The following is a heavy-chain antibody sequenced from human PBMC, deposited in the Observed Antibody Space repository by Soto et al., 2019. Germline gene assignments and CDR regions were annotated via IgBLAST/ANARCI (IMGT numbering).Heavy chain of an antibody. J-gene: IGHJ4*02. CDR3: ARVSQQLRAPMLDX. V-gene: IGHV4-59*01. CDR1: GGSISSYY. CDR2: IYYSGST. D-gene: IGHD6-13*01. Sequence: PTETLSLTCTVSGGSISSYYWSWIRQPPGKGLEWIWYIYYSGSTNYNPSLKSRVTISVDTSKNQFSLKLSSVTAADTAVYYCARVSQQLRAPMLDXWGQATSLPVSX.